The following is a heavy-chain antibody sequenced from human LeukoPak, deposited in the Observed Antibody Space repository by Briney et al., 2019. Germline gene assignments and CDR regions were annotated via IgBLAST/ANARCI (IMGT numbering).Heavy chain of an antibody. CDR3: AASGSAWGWYFDL. CDR1: GFTFTSSA. D-gene: IGHD1-26*01. J-gene: IGHJ2*01. V-gene: IGHV1-58*02. Sequence: TSVKVSCKASGFTFTSSAMQWVRQARGQRLEWIGWIVVGSGNTNYAQKFQERVTITRDMSTSTAYMELSSLRSEDTAVYYCAASGSAWGWYFDLWGRGTLVTVSS. CDR2: IVVGSGNT.